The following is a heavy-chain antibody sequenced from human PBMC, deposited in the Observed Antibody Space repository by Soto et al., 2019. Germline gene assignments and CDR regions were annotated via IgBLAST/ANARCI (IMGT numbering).Heavy chain of an antibody. CDR1: GFTFSGSA. CDR2: IRSKANNYAT. D-gene: IGHD2-21*02. CDR3: ARHALQYCGGDCYLLPYFDL. Sequence: EVQLVESGGGLVQPGGSLKLSCAASGFTFSGSAMHWVRQASGKGLEWVGRIRSKANNYATVYAASVKGRFTISRDDSKNTAPLQMNSLKTEDTAVYYCARHALQYCGGDCYLLPYFDLWGRGTLVTVSS. V-gene: IGHV3-73*02. J-gene: IGHJ2*01.